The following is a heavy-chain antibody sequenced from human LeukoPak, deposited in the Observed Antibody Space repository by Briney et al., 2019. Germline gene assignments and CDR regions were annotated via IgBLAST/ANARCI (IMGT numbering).Heavy chain of an antibody. J-gene: IGHJ5*01. D-gene: IGHD3-10*01. CDR3: ARRGGRFGEVLPDWFDS. CDR2: IYYTGST. CDR1: GGSISSGDYF. V-gene: IGHV4-31*03. Sequence: SETLSLTCTVSGGSISSGDYFWSWIRQNPGKGLEWIGLIYYTGSTYYNPSLKSRAIISVDTSENQFSLKLSSVTAADTAVYYCARRGGRFGEVLPDWFDSWGQGSLVTVSS.